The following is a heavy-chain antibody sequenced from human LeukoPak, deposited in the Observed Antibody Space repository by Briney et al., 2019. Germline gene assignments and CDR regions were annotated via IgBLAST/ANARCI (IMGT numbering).Heavy chain of an antibody. Sequence: PSETLSLTCTVSGGSISSGGYYWSWIRQHPGKGLEWIGYIYYSGSTYYNPSLKSRVTISVDTSKNQSSLKLSSVTAADTAVYYCARSKKVMNWFDPWGQGTLVTVSS. CDR2: IYYSGST. CDR3: ARSKKVMNWFDP. V-gene: IGHV4-31*03. CDR1: GGSISSGGYY. D-gene: IGHD3-16*01. J-gene: IGHJ5*02.